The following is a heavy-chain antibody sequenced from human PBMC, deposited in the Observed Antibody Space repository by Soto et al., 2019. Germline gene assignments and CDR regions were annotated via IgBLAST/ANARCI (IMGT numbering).Heavy chain of an antibody. CDR3: ARPTYNSCSPFDY. CDR1: GGSISSYY. D-gene: IGHD1-20*01. Sequence: QVQLQESGPGLVQPSETLYLTCTESGGSISSYYWSWIRQPPGKGLEWIGYIYYSGSTNYNPSLKSRVTISVDTSKNQFSLKLSSVTAADTAVYYCARPTYNSCSPFDYWGQGTLGTVSS. V-gene: IGHV4-59*01. CDR2: IYYSGST. J-gene: IGHJ4*02.